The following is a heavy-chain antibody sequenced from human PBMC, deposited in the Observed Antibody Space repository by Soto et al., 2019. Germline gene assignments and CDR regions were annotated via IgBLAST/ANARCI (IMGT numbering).Heavy chain of an antibody. V-gene: IGHV1-69*01. Sequence: QAQLEQSGGEVKKPGSSVKGSCKASRVAFSKFIVTWVLQAPGLGLEWVGGIIPIFGTANYAQKFQGRVTITAAESTSTSYMEVNNLRSEDTAVYYCAKVRYSTPMGYYYGMDVWGQGTTVTVSS. CDR2: IIPIFGTA. J-gene: IGHJ6*02. CDR1: RVAFSKFI. CDR3: AKVRYSTPMGYYYGMDV. D-gene: IGHD1-26*01.